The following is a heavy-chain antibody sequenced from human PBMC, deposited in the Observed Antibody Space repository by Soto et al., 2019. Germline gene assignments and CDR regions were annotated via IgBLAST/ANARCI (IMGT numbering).Heavy chain of an antibody. CDR2: IYYSGYT. D-gene: IGHD4-17*01. CDR1: GDSFSSADYK. J-gene: IGHJ4*02. Sequence: QVQLQESGPGLVKPSQTLSLTCTVSGDSFSSADYKGSWIRQPPGKGLERIGYIYYSGYTYNNPSLKSRLTMSVETSKNQFFLRLSSVTAADTAVYYCARSSDYVALDYWGQGTLVTVS. CDR3: ARSSDYVALDY. V-gene: IGHV4-30-4*01.